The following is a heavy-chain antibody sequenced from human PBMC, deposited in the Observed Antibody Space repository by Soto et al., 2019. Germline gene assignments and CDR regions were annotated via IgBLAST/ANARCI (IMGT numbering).Heavy chain of an antibody. CDR3: ARVSSRMINAFDS. CDR1: GSPISSYY. CDR2: IYYTGTT. D-gene: IGHD3-16*01. Sequence: SETLSLTCTVSGSPISSYYWSWFRQSPGQGLEWVGYIYYTGTTTYSPSLKSRLTISVDASKSQLSLSLRSVTAADTAVYYGARVSSRMINAFDSWGQGTMVT. J-gene: IGHJ3*02. V-gene: IGHV4-59*08.